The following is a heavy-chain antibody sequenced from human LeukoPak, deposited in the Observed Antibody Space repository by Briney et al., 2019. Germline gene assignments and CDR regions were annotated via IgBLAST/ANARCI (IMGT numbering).Heavy chain of an antibody. CDR1: GFTFNTYT. CDR3: AKNPCSGGSCYSYYYYYGMDV. D-gene: IGHD2-15*01. J-gene: IGHJ6*02. Sequence: GGSLRLSCAASGFTFNTYTMNWVRQAPGKGLEWVSYISGSSGIIDYADSVRGRFTISRDNAKNSLYLQMNSLRAEDTAVYYCAKNPCSGGSCYSYYYYYGMDVWSQGTTVTVSS. V-gene: IGHV3-48*01. CDR2: ISGSSGII.